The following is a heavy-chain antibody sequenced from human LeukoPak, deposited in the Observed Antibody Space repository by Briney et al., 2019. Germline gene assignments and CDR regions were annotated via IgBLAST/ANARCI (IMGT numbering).Heavy chain of an antibody. CDR3: ARSSSGSGGYYMDV. J-gene: IGHJ6*03. D-gene: IGHD1-26*01. Sequence: GGSLRLSCAASGFTFSSYGMSWVRQAPGKGLEWVSAISGSGGSTYYADSVKGRFTISRDNAKNSLYLQMNSLRAEDTAVYYCARSSSGSGGYYMDVWGKGTTVTVSS. CDR1: GFTFSSYG. CDR2: ISGSGGST. V-gene: IGHV3-23*01.